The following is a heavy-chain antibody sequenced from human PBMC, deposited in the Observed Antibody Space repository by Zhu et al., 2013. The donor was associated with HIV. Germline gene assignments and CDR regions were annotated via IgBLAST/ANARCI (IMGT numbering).Heavy chain of an antibody. V-gene: IGHV1-69*01. CDR2: IIPIFGTA. Sequence: QVQLVQSGAEVKKPGSSVKVSCKASGGTFSSYAISWVRQAPGQGLEWMGGIIPIFGTANYAQKFQGRVTITADESTSTAYMELSSLRSEDTAVYYCARDIGAAAAGHYYYYGMDVWGQGTTVTVSS. CDR1: GGTFSSYA. D-gene: IGHD6-13*01. J-gene: IGHJ6*02. CDR3: ARDIGAAAAGHYYYYGMDV.